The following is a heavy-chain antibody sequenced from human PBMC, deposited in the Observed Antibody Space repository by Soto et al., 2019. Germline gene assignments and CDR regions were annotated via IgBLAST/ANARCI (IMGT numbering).Heavy chain of an antibody. CDR2: ISAYNGNT. Sequence: ASVKVSCKASGYTFTSYGISWVRQAPGQGLEWMGWISAYNGNTNYAQKLQGRVTMTTDTSTSTAYMELRSLRSDDTAVYYCARDPTMVRGVIIGYNWFDPWGQGTLVTVSS. J-gene: IGHJ5*02. V-gene: IGHV1-18*01. CDR1: GYTFTSYG. D-gene: IGHD3-10*01. CDR3: ARDPTMVRGVIIGYNWFDP.